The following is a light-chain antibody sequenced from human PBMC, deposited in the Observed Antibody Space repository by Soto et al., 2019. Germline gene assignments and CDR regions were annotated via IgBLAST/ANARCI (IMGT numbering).Light chain of an antibody. J-gene: IGKJ4*01. Sequence: DIVMNQSPDSLAVSLGERATINCKSSQSLLFSSNNKNYLAWYQQKPGQPPKLLIYWASTREFWVPDRFSGSGAGTDITHTVSSLHAEDVAVYYGQQYYSSPPGPTFGGGTKVEIK. CDR3: QQYYSSPPGPT. V-gene: IGKV4-1*01. CDR2: WAS. CDR1: QSLLFSSNNKNY.